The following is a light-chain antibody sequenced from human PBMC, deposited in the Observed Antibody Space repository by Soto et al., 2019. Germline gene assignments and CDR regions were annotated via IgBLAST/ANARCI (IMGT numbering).Light chain of an antibody. Sequence: DIQMTQSPSALSGSVGDRVTITCRASQSISSWLAWYQQKPGKAPKLLIYKASSLESGVPSRFTGSGSGTDFTLTISSLQPEDFVTYFYQQSYTTPITFGQGKRLEIK. CDR3: QQSYTTPIT. CDR1: QSISSW. V-gene: IGKV1-5*03. CDR2: KAS. J-gene: IGKJ5*01.